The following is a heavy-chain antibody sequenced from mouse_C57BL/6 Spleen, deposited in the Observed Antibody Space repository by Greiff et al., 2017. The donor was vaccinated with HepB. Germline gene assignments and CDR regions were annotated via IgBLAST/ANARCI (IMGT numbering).Heavy chain of an antibody. Sequence: QVQLQQPGAELVKPGASVKLSCKASGYTFTSYWMHWVKQRPGRGLEWIGRIDPNSGGTKYNEKFKSKATLTVDKPSSTAYMQRSSLTSEDSAVYYCARYYGISPYYAMDYWGQGTSVTFSS. CDR3: ARYYGISPYYAMDY. D-gene: IGHD1-1*01. V-gene: IGHV1-72*01. CDR2: IDPNSGGT. J-gene: IGHJ4*01. CDR1: GYTFTSYW.